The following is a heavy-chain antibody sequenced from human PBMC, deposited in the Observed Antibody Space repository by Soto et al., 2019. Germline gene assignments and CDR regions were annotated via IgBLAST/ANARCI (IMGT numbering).Heavy chain of an antibody. CDR2: ISAYNGNT. CDR1: GYTFTIYG. CDR3: ARVQLERLDAFDI. Sequence: ASVKVSCKASGYTFTIYGIIWVRQAPGQGLEWMGWISAYNGNTNYAQKLQGRVTMTTDTSTSTAYMELRSLRSDDTAVYYCARVQLERLDAFDIWGQGTMVTVSS. D-gene: IGHD1-1*01. J-gene: IGHJ3*02. V-gene: IGHV1-18*01.